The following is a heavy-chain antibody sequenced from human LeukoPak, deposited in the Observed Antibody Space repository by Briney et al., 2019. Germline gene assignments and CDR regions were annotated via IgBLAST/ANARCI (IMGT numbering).Heavy chain of an antibody. CDR2: IDPSDSYT. CDR3: ARPIAAAGLNWFDP. CDR1: GYSFTTLY. V-gene: IGHV5-10-1*01. D-gene: IGHD6-13*01. Sequence: GESLRISCQASGYSFTTLYISWVRQMPGKGLEWMGRIDPSDSYTNYSPSFQGHVTISADKSISTAYLQWSSLKASDTAMYYCARPIAAAGLNWFDPWGQGTLVTVSS. J-gene: IGHJ5*02.